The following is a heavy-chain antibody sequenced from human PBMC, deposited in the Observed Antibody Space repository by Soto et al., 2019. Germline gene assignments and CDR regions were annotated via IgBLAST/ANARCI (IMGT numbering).Heavy chain of an antibody. CDR3: AREDRSSGQAGTFHP. CDR2: ISTDGGRV. V-gene: IGHV3-30-3*01. CDR1: GLTFSSSV. Sequence: QVQLVESGGGVVQPGTSLRLSCTVSGLTFSSSVMHWVRQAPGEALEWVAGISTDGGRVHYPDSVKGRFTISRDNSKNTLFLQMDSLTAEETAVYYCAREDRSSGQAGTFHPWGQGTLVTVSS. D-gene: IGHD3-22*01. J-gene: IGHJ1*01.